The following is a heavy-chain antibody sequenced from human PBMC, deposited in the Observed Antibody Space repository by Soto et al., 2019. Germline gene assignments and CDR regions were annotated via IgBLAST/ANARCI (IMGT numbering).Heavy chain of an antibody. CDR1: GGSISGGSYY. D-gene: IGHD3-3*01. CDR3: ARVEFWSGYDKSKGDY. Sequence: QVQLQESGPGLVKPSETLSLTCTVSGGSISGGSYYWSWIRQPPGKGLEWIGYIFYTGSTNYNPSLKSRLTISVDMSKNQFSLKLSSVTAADTAVYYCARVEFWSGYDKSKGDYWGQGTLVTVSS. CDR2: IFYTGST. V-gene: IGHV4-61*01. J-gene: IGHJ4*02.